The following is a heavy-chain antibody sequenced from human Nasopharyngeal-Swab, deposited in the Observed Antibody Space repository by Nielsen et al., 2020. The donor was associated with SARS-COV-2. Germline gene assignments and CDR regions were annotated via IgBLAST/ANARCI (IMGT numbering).Heavy chain of an antibody. CDR3: ARGGEAGYSSSWYVPGYYYYYYMDV. V-gene: IGHV4-61*01. D-gene: IGHD6-13*01. J-gene: IGHJ6*03. CDR2: IYYSGST. CDR1: GDSVNSGNYY. Sequence: SETLSLTCTVSGDSVNSGNYYWSWIRQPPGKGLEWIGYIYYSGSTQYNPSLKSRVTISVDTSKNQFSLKLSSVTAADTAVYYCARGGEAGYSSSWYVPGYYYYYYMDVWGKGTTVTVSS.